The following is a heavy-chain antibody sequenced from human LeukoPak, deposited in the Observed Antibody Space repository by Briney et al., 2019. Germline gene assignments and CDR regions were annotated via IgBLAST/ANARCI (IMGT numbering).Heavy chain of an antibody. Sequence: PGGSLRLSCAASGFTFSSYSMSWVRQAPGKGLEWVSGISDSGSSTYYADSVKGRFTISRDNPKNTMYLQMNSLRAEDTAVYYCAKVVAWVDYWGQGTLVTVSS. CDR2: ISDSGSST. CDR1: GFTFSSYS. J-gene: IGHJ4*02. V-gene: IGHV3-23*01. D-gene: IGHD2-15*01. CDR3: AKVVAWVDY.